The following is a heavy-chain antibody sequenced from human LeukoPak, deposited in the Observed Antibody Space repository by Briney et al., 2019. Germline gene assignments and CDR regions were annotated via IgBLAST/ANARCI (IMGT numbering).Heavy chain of an antibody. V-gene: IGHV3-74*01. J-gene: IGHJ4*02. CDR3: ARSQGPYDY. CDR2: INGDGSST. CDR1: GFTFSSYW. Sequence: GGSLRLSCAASGFTFSSYWMNWVRQAPGKGLVWVSRINGDGSSTNYADSVKGRFTISRDNAKNTLYLQLNSLRAEDAAIYYCARSQGPYDYWGQGTLVTVSS.